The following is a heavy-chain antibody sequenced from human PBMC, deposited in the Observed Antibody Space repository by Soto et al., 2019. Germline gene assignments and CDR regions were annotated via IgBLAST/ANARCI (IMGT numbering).Heavy chain of an antibody. V-gene: IGHV4-30-4*01. J-gene: IGHJ4*02. CDR3: ARDRGVAPTVDY. D-gene: IGHD5-12*01. Sequence: PSETLCLRYSVSGGSISGGDGYWSWIRQPPGKGLEWIGYIYYSGSTYYNPSLKSRVTISVDTSKNQFSLKLSSVTAADTAVYYCARDRGVAPTVDYWGQGTLVTV. CDR2: IYYSGST. CDR1: GGSISGGDGY.